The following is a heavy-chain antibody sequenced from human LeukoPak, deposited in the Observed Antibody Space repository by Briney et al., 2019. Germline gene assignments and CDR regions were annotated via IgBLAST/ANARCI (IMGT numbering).Heavy chain of an antibody. V-gene: IGHV4-34*01. CDR1: GGSFSGYY. Sequence: SETLSLTCAVYGGSFSGYYWSWIRQPPGKGLEWIGEINHSGSTNYNPSLKSRVTIPVDTSKNQFSLKLSSVTAADTAVYYCARWDSSGWYYYYYGMDVWGQGTTVTVSS. D-gene: IGHD6-19*01. J-gene: IGHJ6*02. CDR3: ARWDSSGWYYYYYGMDV. CDR2: INHSGST.